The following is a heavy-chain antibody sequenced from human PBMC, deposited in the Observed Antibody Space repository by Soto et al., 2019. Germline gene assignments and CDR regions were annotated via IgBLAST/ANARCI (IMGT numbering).Heavy chain of an antibody. D-gene: IGHD3-9*01. V-gene: IGHV5-51*01. Sequence: GESLKISFKGSGYRFSDYLIWWVRQVPVKGLEWMGIIYPADSDTRYSPSFQGQVTLSVDESISTAYLQWDSLKASDTAIYYCARSPLGYLAWVLSYKDVLFDRCGQGNLLTLSS. CDR3: ARSPLGYLAWVLSYKDVLFDR. CDR1: GYRFSDYL. CDR2: IYPADSDT. J-gene: IGHJ5*02.